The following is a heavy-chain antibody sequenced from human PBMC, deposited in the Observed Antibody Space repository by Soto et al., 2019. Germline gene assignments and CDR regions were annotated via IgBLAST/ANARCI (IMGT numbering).Heavy chain of an antibody. D-gene: IGHD3-22*01. J-gene: IGHJ4*02. Sequence: GGSLRLSCAASGFTFSSYEMNWVRQAPGKGLEWVSYISSSGSTIYYADSVKGRFTISRDNAKNSLYLQMNSLRAEDTAVYYCARTPEYYYDSSGGFDYSGPVTLVTVSS. CDR2: ISSSGSTI. CDR3: ARTPEYYYDSSGGFDY. CDR1: GFTFSSYE. V-gene: IGHV3-48*03.